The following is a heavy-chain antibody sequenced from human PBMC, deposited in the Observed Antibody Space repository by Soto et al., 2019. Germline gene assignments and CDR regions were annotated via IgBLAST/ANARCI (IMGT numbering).Heavy chain of an antibody. D-gene: IGHD6-19*01. CDR1: GYMFTRSA. Sequence: ASVKVSCKASGYMFTRSAMHWVRQAPGQRLEWMGWISGDSGNTKYSPKLQDRVTITRDTSASTAYMELSSLRSEDTALYYCARDGVAAGNINFDYWGQGTLVTVSS. J-gene: IGHJ4*01. CDR2: ISGDSGNT. V-gene: IGHV1-3*01. CDR3: ARDGVAAGNINFDY.